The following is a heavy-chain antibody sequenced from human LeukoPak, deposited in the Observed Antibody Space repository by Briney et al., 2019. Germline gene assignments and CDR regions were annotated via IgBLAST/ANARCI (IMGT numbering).Heavy chain of an antibody. CDR1: GFTFSSYN. V-gene: IGHV3-21*06. Sequence: GGSLRLSCAASGFTFSSYNMNWVRQAPGKGLEWVSSISSSSYIYYADSVKGRFTISRDNAKNSLYLQMNSLRAEDTAVYYCARDKGVVGATPPNYWGQGTLVTVSS. D-gene: IGHD1-26*01. CDR2: ISSSSYI. J-gene: IGHJ4*02. CDR3: ARDKGVVGATPPNY.